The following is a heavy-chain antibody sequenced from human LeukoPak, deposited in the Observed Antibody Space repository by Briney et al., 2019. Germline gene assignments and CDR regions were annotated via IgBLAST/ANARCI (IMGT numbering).Heavy chain of an antibody. CDR3: AKTPNAFVRGGYYFEY. V-gene: IGHV4-39*07. J-gene: IGHJ4*02. Sequence: NPSETLSLTCTVSGGSISSSSYYWGWIRQPPGKGLEWIVEINHSGSTNYNPSLKSRVTISVDTSKNQFSLKLSSVTAADTAVYYCAKTPNAFVRGGYYFEYWGQGTLVTVSS. CDR1: GGSISSSSYY. CDR2: INHSGST. D-gene: IGHD6-6*01.